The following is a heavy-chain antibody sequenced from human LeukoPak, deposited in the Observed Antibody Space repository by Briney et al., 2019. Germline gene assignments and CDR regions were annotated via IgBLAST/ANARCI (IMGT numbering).Heavy chain of an antibody. CDR1: GGSFSGDY. V-gene: IGHV4-34*01. CDR2: INHSGST. CDR3: AERKLLWFGERGFDP. D-gene: IGHD3-10*01. J-gene: IGHJ5*02. Sequence: SETLSLTCAVYGGSFSGDYWSWIRQPPGKGLEWIGEINHSGSTNYNPSLKSRVTISVDTSKNQFSLKLSSVTAADTAVYYCAERKLLWFGERGFDPWGQGTLVTVSS.